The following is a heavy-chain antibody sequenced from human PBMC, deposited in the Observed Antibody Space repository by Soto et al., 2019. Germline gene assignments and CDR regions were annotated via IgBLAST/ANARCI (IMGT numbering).Heavy chain of an antibody. J-gene: IGHJ4*02. CDR3: ARGEGVAPDGH. CDR2: IDVYNDNT. Sequence: QIQLVQSGAEVKKPGASVKVSCKASGYTFTRYGITWVRQAPGQGLEWMGWIDVYNDNTHYAQNLQGRVTMTTDTSTRTADKELRSLRSDDTAVYFCARGEGVAPDGHWGQGTLVTVSS. V-gene: IGHV1-18*01. D-gene: IGHD1-26*01. CDR1: GYTFTRYG.